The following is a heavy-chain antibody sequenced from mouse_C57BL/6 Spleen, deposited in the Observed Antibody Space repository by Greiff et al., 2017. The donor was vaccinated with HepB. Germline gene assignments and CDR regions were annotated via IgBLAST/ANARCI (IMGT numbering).Heavy chain of an antibody. J-gene: IGHJ4*01. D-gene: IGHD1-1*01. CDR2: IEPSDSDT. CDR1: GYTFTSYW. V-gene: IGHV1-52*01. CDR3: ARGEATVVAPGDY. Sequence: QVQLQQPGAELVMPGSSVKLSCKASGYTFTSYWMHWVKQRPIQGLEWIGNIEPSDSDTHYNQKFKDKATLTVDKSSSTAYRQLSSLTSEDSAVYYGARGEATVVAPGDYWGQGTSVTVSS.